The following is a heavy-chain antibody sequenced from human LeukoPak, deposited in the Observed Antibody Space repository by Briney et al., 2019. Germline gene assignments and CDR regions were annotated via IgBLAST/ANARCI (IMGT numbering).Heavy chain of an antibody. D-gene: IGHD3-10*01. V-gene: IGHV4-39*01. J-gene: IGHJ5*02. Sequence: PSETLSLTCTVSGGSISNSAYQWGWIRQPPGKGLEWIGFVYNNGIIYSGPSLKSRVAISADTSKTQFSLNLSSVTAADTGIYYCARHLHYYGSGNSNWFDPWGQGVLVSVSS. CDR2: VYNNGII. CDR3: ARHLHYYGSGNSNWFDP. CDR1: GGSISNSAYQ.